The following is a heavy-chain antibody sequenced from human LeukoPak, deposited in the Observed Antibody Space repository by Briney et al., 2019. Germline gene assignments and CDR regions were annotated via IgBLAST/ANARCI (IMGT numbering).Heavy chain of an antibody. J-gene: IGHJ4*02. CDR1: GFTFSSYS. CDR2: IWFDGSNK. Sequence: GGSLRLSCAASGFTFSSYSTNWVRQAPGKGLEWVSVIWFDGSNKYYTDSVKGRFTISRDNSKNTLYLQMNSLRAEDTAVYYCAKDPYYGSGSYYLGYWGQGTLVTVSS. V-gene: IGHV3-33*06. CDR3: AKDPYYGSGSYYLGY. D-gene: IGHD3-10*01.